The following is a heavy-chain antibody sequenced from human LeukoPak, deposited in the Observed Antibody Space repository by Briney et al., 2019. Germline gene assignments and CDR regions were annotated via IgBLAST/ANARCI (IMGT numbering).Heavy chain of an antibody. CDR3: ARVRGGDYERYYYYMDV. V-gene: IGHV3-7*01. J-gene: IGHJ6*03. CDR2: IKQDGSEK. Sequence: GGSLRLSCAASGFTFSSDWMSWVRQAPGKGLEWVANIKQDGSEKYYVGSVKGRFTISRDNAKNSLYLQMTSLRAEDTAVYYCARVRGGDYERYYYYMDVWGKGTTVTVSS. CDR1: GFTFSSDW. D-gene: IGHD4-17*01.